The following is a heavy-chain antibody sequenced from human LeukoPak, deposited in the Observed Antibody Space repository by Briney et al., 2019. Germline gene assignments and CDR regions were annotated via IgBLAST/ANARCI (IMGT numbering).Heavy chain of an antibody. CDR1: RFTFSNYG. D-gene: IGHD6-19*01. Sequence: GGSPRLSCAASRFTFSNYGVNWVRQAPGKGLEWVSYINSRSSTIYYADSVKGRFTISRDNAKNSLYLQMNSLRAEDTAVYYCARDTSSGWYPTFFDYWGQGTLVTVSS. CDR2: INSRSSTI. CDR3: ARDTSSGWYPTFFDY. J-gene: IGHJ4*02. V-gene: IGHV3-48*04.